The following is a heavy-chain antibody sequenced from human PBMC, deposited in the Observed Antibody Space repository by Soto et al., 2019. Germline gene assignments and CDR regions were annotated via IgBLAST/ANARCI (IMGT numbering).Heavy chain of an antibody. CDR1: GASISSYY. Sequence: SETLSLTXTVSGASISSYYWSWIRQPPGKGLEWIGYFYYSGSTNYNPSLKSRVTISVDTSKNQLSLRLTSVTAADTAVYHCARENWNGYYYYGMDVWGQGTTVTVSS. CDR3: ARENWNGYYYYGMDV. CDR2: FYYSGST. V-gene: IGHV4-59*01. D-gene: IGHD1-1*01. J-gene: IGHJ6*02.